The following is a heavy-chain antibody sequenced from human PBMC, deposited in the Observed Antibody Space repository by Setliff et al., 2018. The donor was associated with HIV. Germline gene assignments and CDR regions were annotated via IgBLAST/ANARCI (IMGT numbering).Heavy chain of an antibody. CDR2: SSTSGCT. CDR3: ARWGEPAQRGFDI. Sequence: SETLSLTCSVSGGSISGNAWSWIRQPPGKGLEWIGYSSTSGCTNCNPSLESRVIIAVDTSKNQFSLKLSSVTAADTAVYYCARWGEPAQRGFDIWGQGTMVTVSS. J-gene: IGHJ3*02. V-gene: IGHV4-4*08. CDR1: GGSISGNA. D-gene: IGHD3-16*01.